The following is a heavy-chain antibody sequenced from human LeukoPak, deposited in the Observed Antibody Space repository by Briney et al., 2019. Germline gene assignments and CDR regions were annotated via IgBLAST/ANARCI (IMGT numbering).Heavy chain of an antibody. CDR2: ISAYNGNT. Sequence: ASVKVSCKASGGTFSSYAISWVRQAPGQGLEWMGWISAYNGNTNYAQKLQGRVTMTTDTSTSTAYMELRSLRSDDTAVYYCARDYLRSYYDFWSGYFPDYYYMDVWGKGTTVTVSS. CDR1: GGTFSSYA. V-gene: IGHV1-18*01. J-gene: IGHJ6*03. CDR3: ARDYLRSYYDFWSGYFPDYYYMDV. D-gene: IGHD3-3*01.